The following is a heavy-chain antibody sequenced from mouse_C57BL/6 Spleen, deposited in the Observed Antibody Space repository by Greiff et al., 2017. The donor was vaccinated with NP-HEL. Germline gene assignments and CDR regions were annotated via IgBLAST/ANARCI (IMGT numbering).Heavy chain of an antibody. CDR1: GYTFTSYW. J-gene: IGHJ2*01. Sequence: VQLQQSGAELVKAGTSVKMSCKASGYTFTSYWMHWVKQRLGQGLEWIAETNPTNGRTYYNEKFKSKATLTVDKSSSTAYMLLSRQTFEDSAVYYCARIKKIVATYFDYWGQGTTLTVSS. CDR2: TNPTNGRT. V-gene: IGHV1S81*02. D-gene: IGHD1-1*01. CDR3: ARIKKIVATYFDY.